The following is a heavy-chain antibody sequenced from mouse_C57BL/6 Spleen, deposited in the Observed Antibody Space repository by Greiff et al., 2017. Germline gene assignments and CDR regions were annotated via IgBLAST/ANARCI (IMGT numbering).Heavy chain of an antibody. CDR3: TRMEPLYYFDY. D-gene: IGHD2-3*01. CDR1: GFYIKDYY. Sequence: VQLQQSGAELVRPGASVKLSCTASGFYIKDYYMHWVKQRPEQGLEWIGRIDPEDGDTEYAPKFQGKATMTADTSSNTAYRQLSSLTSEDTAVYYCTRMEPLYYFDYWGQGTTLTVSS. J-gene: IGHJ2*01. CDR2: IDPEDGDT. V-gene: IGHV14-1*01.